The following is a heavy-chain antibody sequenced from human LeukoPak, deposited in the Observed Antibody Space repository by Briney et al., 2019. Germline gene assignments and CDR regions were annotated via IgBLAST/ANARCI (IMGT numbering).Heavy chain of an antibody. J-gene: IGHJ4*02. CDR1: GYTFTTYYY. D-gene: IGHD2-15*01. CDR3: AGGGSPPKGIDY. CDR2: INPNSGST. V-gene: IGHV1-46*01. Sequence: ASVKVSCKASGYTFTTYYYIHWVRQAPGQGLEWMGIINPNSGSTSYAQKFQGRVTMTRDMSTSTVYMELSSLRSEDTAVYYCAGGGSPPKGIDYWGQGSLVTVSS.